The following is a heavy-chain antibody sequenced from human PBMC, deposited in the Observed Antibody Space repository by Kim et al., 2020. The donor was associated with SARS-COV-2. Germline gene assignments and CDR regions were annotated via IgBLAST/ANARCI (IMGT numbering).Heavy chain of an antibody. CDR2: INSDGSDT. J-gene: IGHJ5*02. CDR3: ARTVRGTNCYDS. CDR1: GFTFSTSW. Sequence: GGSLRLSCAASGFTFSTSWMNWVRQVPGKGLVWVSRINSDGSDTAYADSVKGRFTISRDNAKNTLYLQLNSLRPEDTALYYCARTVRGTNCYDSWGQG. V-gene: IGHV3-74*01. D-gene: IGHD2-8*01.